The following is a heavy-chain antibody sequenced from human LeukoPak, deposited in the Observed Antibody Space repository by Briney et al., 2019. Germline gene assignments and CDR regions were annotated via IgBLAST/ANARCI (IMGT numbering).Heavy chain of an antibody. V-gene: IGHV4-59*11. J-gene: IGHJ4*02. CDR3: ATIKRGSIFGYFDF. Sequence: KPSETLSLTCTVSGGSISSHYWSWIRQPPGKGLEWIAYLFDSVNTKDNPSLQSRLTLSADTSKTQFSLRLSSVTAADTAVYYCATIKRGSIFGYFDFWGQGIKVTVSS. CDR1: GGSISSHY. CDR2: LFDSVNT. D-gene: IGHD5-18*01.